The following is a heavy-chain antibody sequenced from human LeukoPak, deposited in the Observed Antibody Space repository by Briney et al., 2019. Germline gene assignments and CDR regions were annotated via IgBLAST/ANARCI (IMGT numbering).Heavy chain of an antibody. CDR1: GYTFTGYY. D-gene: IGHD7-27*01. CDR2: INPNSGGT. J-gene: IGHJ4*02. CDR3: ARHSPALGTLHDY. V-gene: IGHV1-2*02. Sequence: ASVKVSCKASGYTFTGYYMHWVRQAPGQGLEWMGWINPNSGGTNYAQKLQGRVTMTTDTSTSTAYMELRSLRSDDTAVYYCARHSPALGTLHDYWGQGTLATVSS.